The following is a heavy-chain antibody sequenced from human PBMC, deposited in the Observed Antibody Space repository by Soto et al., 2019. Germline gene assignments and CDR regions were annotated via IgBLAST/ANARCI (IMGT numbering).Heavy chain of an antibody. V-gene: IGHV3-66*01. CDR3: ARDPGYSYGPRFDY. Sequence: EVPLVESGGGLVQPGGSLRLSCAASGFTVSSNYMSWVRQAPGKGLEWVSVIYSGGSTYYADSVKGRFTISRDNSKNTLYLQMNSLRAEDTAVYYCARDPGYSYGPRFDYWGQGTLVTVSS. D-gene: IGHD5-18*01. CDR1: GFTVSSNY. CDR2: IYSGGST. J-gene: IGHJ4*02.